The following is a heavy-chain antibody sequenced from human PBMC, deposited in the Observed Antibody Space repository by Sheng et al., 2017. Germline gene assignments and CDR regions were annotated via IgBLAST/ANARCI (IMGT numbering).Heavy chain of an antibody. V-gene: IGHV3-30*04. CDR2: ISYDGSNK. D-gene: IGHD2-2*01. Sequence: QVQLVESGGGVVQPGRSLRLSCAASGFTFSSYAMHWVRQAPGKGLEWVAVISYDGSNKYYADSVKGRFTISRDNSKNTLYLQMNSLRAEDTAVYYCARDGGVLDCSSTSCYGVYYFDYWGQGTLVTVSS. J-gene: IGHJ4*02. CDR3: ARDGGVLDCSSTSCYGVYYFDY. CDR1: GFTFSSYA.